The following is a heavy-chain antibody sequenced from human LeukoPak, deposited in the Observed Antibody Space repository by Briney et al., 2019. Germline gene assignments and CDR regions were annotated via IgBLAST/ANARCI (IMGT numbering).Heavy chain of an antibody. Sequence: GWSLRLSCATSAFSFTDYPMNWVRQAPGKGLEWISNIRTTAEGAKYAYYADSVKGRGTISRDDGKNTLYLHMNSLRDDDTAVYYCATDKRYAFDYWGQGILVTVSS. V-gene: IGHV3-48*02. J-gene: IGHJ4*02. D-gene: IGHD3-9*01. CDR3: ATDKRYAFDY. CDR1: AFSFTDYP. CDR2: IRTTAEGAKYA.